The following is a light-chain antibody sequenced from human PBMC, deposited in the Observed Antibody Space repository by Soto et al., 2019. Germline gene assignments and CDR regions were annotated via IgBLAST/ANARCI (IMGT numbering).Light chain of an antibody. CDR3: LQALHLPPI. CDR1: QSLLHTNGNNY. V-gene: IGKV2-28*01. J-gene: IGKJ2*01. Sequence: DTVMTQSPLSLPVTPGEPASISCRSSQSLLHTNGNNYLDWYLQKPGQSPQLLIYLGSHRASGVPPRFRARPSGTPFTLKISSVEAADVRIYYCLQALHLPPIFGHGTKL. CDR2: LGS.